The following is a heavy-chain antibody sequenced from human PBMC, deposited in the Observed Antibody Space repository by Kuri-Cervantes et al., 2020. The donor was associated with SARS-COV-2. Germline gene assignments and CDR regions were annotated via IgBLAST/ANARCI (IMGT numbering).Heavy chain of an antibody. Sequence: GESLKISCAASGFTFSNSGMHWVRQAPGRGLEWVSSISSSSSYIYYADSVKGRFTISRDNAKNSLYLQMNSLRAEDTAVYYCAREGQLERPGAYYYYYGMDVWGQGTTVTVSS. CDR1: GFTFSNSG. V-gene: IGHV3-21*01. D-gene: IGHD1-1*01. CDR2: ISSSSSYI. J-gene: IGHJ6*02. CDR3: AREGQLERPGAYYYYYGMDV.